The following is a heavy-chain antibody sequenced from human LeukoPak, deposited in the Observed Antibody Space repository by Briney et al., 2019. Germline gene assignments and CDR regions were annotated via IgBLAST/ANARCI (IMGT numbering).Heavy chain of an antibody. D-gene: IGHD2-2*01. J-gene: IGHJ4*02. CDR3: ARYGDCSSTSCYGVDY. CDR1: GGSISSYY. CDR2: IYYSGST. Sequence: SEALSLTCTVSGGSISSYYWSWIRQPPGKGLEWVGYIYYSGSTNYNPSLKRRVTISVDTSKNQFSLKLSSVTAADTAVYYCARYGDCSSTSCYGVDYWGQGTLVTVSS. V-gene: IGHV4-59*01.